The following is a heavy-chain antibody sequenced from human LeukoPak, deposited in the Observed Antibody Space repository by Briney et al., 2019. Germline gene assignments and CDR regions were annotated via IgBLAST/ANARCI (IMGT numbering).Heavy chain of an antibody. CDR1: GFTFSSYA. Sequence: PGGSLRLSCAASGFTFSSYAMSWVRQAPGKGLEWVSAISGSGGSTYYTDSVKGRFTISRNNSKNTLYPQMNSLRPEDTAVYYCAKSRVLWFGELLSNFDYWGQGTLVTVSS. D-gene: IGHD3-10*01. CDR2: ISGSGGST. V-gene: IGHV3-23*01. CDR3: AKSRVLWFGELLSNFDY. J-gene: IGHJ4*01.